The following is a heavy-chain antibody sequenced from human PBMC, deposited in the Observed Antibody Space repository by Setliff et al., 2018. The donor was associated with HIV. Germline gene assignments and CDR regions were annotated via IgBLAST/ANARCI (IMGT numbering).Heavy chain of an antibody. CDR2: ISAGGGST. CDR1: GFSFSSYA. V-gene: IGHV3-23*01. CDR3: AKTRGSNWNFFYYMDV. J-gene: IGHJ6*03. D-gene: IGHD1-1*01. Sequence: GGSLRLSCAASGFSFSSYAMTWVRQAPGKGLEWVSAISAGGGSTYSADSVKGRFTISRDNSKNTLYLQMNSLRAEDTAVYYCAKTRGSNWNFFYYMDVWGKGTTVTVSS.